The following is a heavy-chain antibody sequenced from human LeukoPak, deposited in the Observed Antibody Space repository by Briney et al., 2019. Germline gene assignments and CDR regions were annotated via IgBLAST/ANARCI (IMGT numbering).Heavy chain of an antibody. Sequence: PSETLSLTCAVSGGSISSSNWWSWVRQPPGKGLVWIGEIYHSGSTYYNPSLKSRATMSVDTSKNQFSLILNSVTAADTAVYYCARLGWLYGSGSMNWFDPWGQGTLVTVSS. CDR2: IYHSGST. J-gene: IGHJ5*02. CDR1: GGSISSSNW. D-gene: IGHD3-10*01. CDR3: ARLGWLYGSGSMNWFDP. V-gene: IGHV4-4*02.